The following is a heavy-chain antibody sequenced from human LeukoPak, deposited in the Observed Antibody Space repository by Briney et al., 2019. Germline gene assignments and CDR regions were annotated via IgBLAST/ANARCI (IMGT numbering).Heavy chain of an antibody. J-gene: IGHJ4*02. Sequence: GASVKVSCKASGYTFTGYHMRWVRQAPGQGLEWMGRINPNSGDTNYAQKFQGRVTMTRDTSISTAYVELSRLRSDDTAVYYCARDYCSSTSCLFDYWGQGTLVTVSS. CDR1: GYTFTGYH. D-gene: IGHD2-2*01. V-gene: IGHV1-2*06. CDR3: ARDYCSSTSCLFDY. CDR2: INPNSGDT.